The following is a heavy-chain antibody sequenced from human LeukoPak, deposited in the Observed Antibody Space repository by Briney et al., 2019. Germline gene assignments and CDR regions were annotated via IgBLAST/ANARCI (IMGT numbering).Heavy chain of an antibody. V-gene: IGHV3-11*04. CDR2: ISSSGSTI. D-gene: IGHD6-19*01. Sequence: PGGSLRLSCAASGFTFSDYYTSWIRQAPGKGLEWVSYISSSGSTIYYADSVKGRFTISRDNAKNSLYLQMNSLRAEDTAVYYCARDRGSGWYKADYWGQGTLVTVSS. J-gene: IGHJ4*02. CDR1: GFTFSDYY. CDR3: ARDRGSGWYKADY.